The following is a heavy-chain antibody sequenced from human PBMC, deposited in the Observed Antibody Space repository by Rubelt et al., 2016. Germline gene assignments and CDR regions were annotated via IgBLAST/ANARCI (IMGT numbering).Heavy chain of an antibody. CDR2: IWYDGSNK. D-gene: IGHD4-11*01. Sequence: SSYGMHWVRQAPGKGLEWVAVIWYDGSNKYYADSVKGRFTISRDNAKSSLYLQMDNLRAEDTAVYYCARGYLSNSFDYWGQGTLVTASS. V-gene: IGHV3-33*03. CDR1: SSYG. J-gene: IGHJ4*02. CDR3: ARGYLSNSFDY.